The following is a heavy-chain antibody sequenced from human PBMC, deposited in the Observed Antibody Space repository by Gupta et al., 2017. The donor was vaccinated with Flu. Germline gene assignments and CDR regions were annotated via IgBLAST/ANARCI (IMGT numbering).Heavy chain of an antibody. J-gene: IGHJ4*02. CDR2: IYPGDSDT. CDR1: TTYW. CDR3: VRHRNGYSTSPAAY. Sequence: TTYWIGWVRQMPGKGLEWMGIIYPGDSDTRYSPSFQGQVTISADKSISTAYLQWSSLKASDTAMYYCVRHRNGYSTSPAAYWGQGTLVTVSS. D-gene: IGHD6-13*01. V-gene: IGHV5-51*01.